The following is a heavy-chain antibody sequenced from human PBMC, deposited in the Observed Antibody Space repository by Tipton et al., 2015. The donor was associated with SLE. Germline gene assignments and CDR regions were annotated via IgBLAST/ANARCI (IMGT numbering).Heavy chain of an antibody. CDR2: IKHDGSEK. D-gene: IGHD1-1*01. CDR3: ARGEGTLNWYFDL. J-gene: IGHJ2*01. Sequence: SLRLSCAASGFTFSSYWMSWVRQAPGKGLEWVANIKHDGSEKYYVDSVKGRFTISRDNAKNSVYLQMNSLRAEDTAVYYCARGEGTLNWYFDLWGRGTLVTVSS. CDR1: GFTFSSYW. V-gene: IGHV3-7*03.